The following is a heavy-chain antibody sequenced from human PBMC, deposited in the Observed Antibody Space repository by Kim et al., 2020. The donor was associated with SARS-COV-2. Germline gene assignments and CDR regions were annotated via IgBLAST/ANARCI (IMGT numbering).Heavy chain of an antibody. J-gene: IGHJ5*02. CDR2: IYYSGST. CDR1: GGSISSSSYY. CDR3: ARPLTTVTTYGWFDP. D-gene: IGHD4-17*01. Sequence: SETLSLTCTVSGGSISSSSYYWGWIRQPPGKGLEWIGSIYYSGSTYYNPSLKSRVTISVDTSKNQFSLKLSSVTAADTAVYYCARPLTTVTTYGWFDPWGQGTLVTVSS. V-gene: IGHV4-39*01.